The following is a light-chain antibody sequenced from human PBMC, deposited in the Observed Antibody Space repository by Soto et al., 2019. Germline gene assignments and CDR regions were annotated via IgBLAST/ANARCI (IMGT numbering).Light chain of an antibody. CDR3: SSYTLGGLV. CDR2: EVT. Sequence: QSALTQPASVSGSPGQSIAISVTGTSSDVGGYNYVSWYQQHPGKAPKLMIYEVTNRPSGVSTRFSGSKSGNTASLTISGLQAEDEADYYCSSYTLGGLVFGGGTKLTVL. J-gene: IGLJ2*01. V-gene: IGLV2-14*01. CDR1: SSDVGGYNY.